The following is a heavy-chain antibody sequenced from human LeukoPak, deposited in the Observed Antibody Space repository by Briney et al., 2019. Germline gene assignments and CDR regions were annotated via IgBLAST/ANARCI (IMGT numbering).Heavy chain of an antibody. Sequence: GGSLRLSCVASGFTFSSNGMHWVRQAPGKGLEWVAFIRYDGSNKYYADSVKGRFTISRDNSKNTLYLQMNSLRAEDTAVYYCAKDTGYSSGWYVPDYWGQETLVTVSS. J-gene: IGHJ4*02. D-gene: IGHD6-19*01. CDR2: IRYDGSNK. V-gene: IGHV3-30*02. CDR1: GFTFSSNG. CDR3: AKDTGYSSGWYVPDY.